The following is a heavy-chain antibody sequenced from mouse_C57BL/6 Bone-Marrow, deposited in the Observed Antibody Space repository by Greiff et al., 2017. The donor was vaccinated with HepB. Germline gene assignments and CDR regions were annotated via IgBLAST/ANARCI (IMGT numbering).Heavy chain of an antibody. J-gene: IGHJ2*01. D-gene: IGHD1-1*01. CDR3: ARGYGKRSLDY. V-gene: IGHV1-4*01. CDR1: GYTFTSYT. CDR2: INPSSGYT. Sequence: VQLQESGAELARPGASVTMSCKASGYTFTSYTMHWVKQRPGQGLEWIGYINPSSGYTKYNQKFKDKATLTADKSSSTADMLLSSLTSEDSAVYYCARGYGKRSLDYWGQGTTLTVSS.